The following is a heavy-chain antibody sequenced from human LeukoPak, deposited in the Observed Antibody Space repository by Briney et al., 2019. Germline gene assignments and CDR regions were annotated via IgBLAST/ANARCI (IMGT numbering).Heavy chain of an antibody. V-gene: IGHV5-51*01. CDR1: GYSFTSYW. CDR2: IYPGDSDT. J-gene: IGHJ4*02. D-gene: IGHD3-10*01. Sequence: GGSLRLSCTGSGYSFTSYWIGWVRQMPGKGLEWMGIIYPGDSDTRYSPSFQGQVTISADKSISTAYLQWSSLKASDTAMYYCARPQFYGSGSSVTDYWGQGTLVTVSS. CDR3: ARPQFYGSGSSVTDY.